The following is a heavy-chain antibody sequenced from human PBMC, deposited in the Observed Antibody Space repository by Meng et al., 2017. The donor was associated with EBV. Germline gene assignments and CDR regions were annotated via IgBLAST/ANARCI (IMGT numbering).Heavy chain of an antibody. CDR3: ASESGRGFTPDY. D-gene: IGHD3-10*01. J-gene: IGHJ4*02. CDR1: GGTFRSDA. CDR2: LIPMVGAP. V-gene: IGHV1-69*01. Sequence: QVQLVQSGAEVKKPRSSVKVSCRTSGGTFRSDAVSWVRQAPGQGLEWMGGLIPMVGAPHYAQKFQGRVTIIADESTSTHSMELNSLRSEDTAMYYCASESGRGFTPDYWGQGTLVTVSS.